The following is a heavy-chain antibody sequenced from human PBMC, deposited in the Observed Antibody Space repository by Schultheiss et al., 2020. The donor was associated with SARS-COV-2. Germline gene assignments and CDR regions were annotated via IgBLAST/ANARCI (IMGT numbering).Heavy chain of an antibody. CDR1: GFALGGYD. J-gene: IGHJ4*02. Sequence: GGSLRLSCVASGFALGGYDMHWVRQIEGKGLEWVSSIGTLSDTKQPDSAKGRFTVSRDNAKNSLYLQMNSLKTEDTAVYYCTRHGEWVNWGQGTLVTVSS. CDR2: IGTLSDT. V-gene: IGHV3-13*01. CDR3: TRHGEWVN. D-gene: IGHD1-26*01.